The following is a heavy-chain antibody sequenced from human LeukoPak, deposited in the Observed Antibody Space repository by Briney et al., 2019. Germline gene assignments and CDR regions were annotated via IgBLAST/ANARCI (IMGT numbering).Heavy chain of an antibody. CDR1: GFTFSSYG. V-gene: IGHV3-33*08. CDR3: ARDLRYCSSTSCSSVGAFDI. J-gene: IGHJ3*02. CDR2: IWYGGSNK. Sequence: PGGSLRLPCAASGFTFSSYGMHWVRQAPGKGLEWVAVIWYGGSNKYYADSVKGRFTISRDNSKNTLYLQMNSLRAEDTAVYYCARDLRYCSSTSCSSVGAFDIWGQGTMVTVSS. D-gene: IGHD2-2*01.